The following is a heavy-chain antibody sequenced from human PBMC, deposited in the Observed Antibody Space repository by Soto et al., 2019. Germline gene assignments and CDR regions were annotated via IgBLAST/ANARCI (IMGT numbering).Heavy chain of an antibody. J-gene: IGHJ4*02. CDR1: GGSISSYY. Sequence: QVQLQESGPGLVKPSETLSLTCTVSGGSISSYYWSWIRQPPGKGLEWIGYIYYSGSTNYNPSLKGRVTISVDTSKNQFSLKLSSVTAADTAVYYCARHLGGSLRAFGYWGQGTLVTVSS. CDR3: ARHLGGSLRAFGY. V-gene: IGHV4-59*08. D-gene: IGHD1-26*01. CDR2: IYYSGST.